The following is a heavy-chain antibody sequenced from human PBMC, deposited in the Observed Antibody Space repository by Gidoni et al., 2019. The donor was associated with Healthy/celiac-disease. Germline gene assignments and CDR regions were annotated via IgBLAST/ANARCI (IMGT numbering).Heavy chain of an antibody. J-gene: IGHJ4*02. D-gene: IGHD6-13*01. V-gene: IGHV1-3*01. CDR2: SNAGNGNT. CDR3: ATTPYSSSWFDY. CDR1: GYTFTSYA. Sequence: QVQVVQSGAEGKKPGASVKVYCKASGYTFTSYAMHWVRTAPGQRLGWMGWSNAGNGNTTYSPKYQGRVTITRDTSASTAYMELCSLRSEVTAVYYCATTPYSSSWFDYWGQGTLVTVSS.